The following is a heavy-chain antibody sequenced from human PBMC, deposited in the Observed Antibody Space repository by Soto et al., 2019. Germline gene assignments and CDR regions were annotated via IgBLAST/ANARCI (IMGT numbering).Heavy chain of an antibody. CDR2: IYYSGST. CDR1: GGSISSVGHY. Sequence: TLSLTCSVSGGSISSVGHYWTWIRQQPGTGLEWIGYIYYSGSTDYNPSLKSRVTISVDRSKNQFSLNLSSVTAADTAIYYCARESGGDDSSTRYGLDVWGQGTTVTVSS. D-gene: IGHD6-6*01. CDR3: ARESGGDDSSTRYGLDV. V-gene: IGHV4-31*03. J-gene: IGHJ6*02.